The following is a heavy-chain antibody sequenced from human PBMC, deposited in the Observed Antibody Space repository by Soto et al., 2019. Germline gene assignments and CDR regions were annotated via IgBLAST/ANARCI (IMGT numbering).Heavy chain of an antibody. CDR2: ISYDGNNA. CDR3: ASQFGEYPWDD. CDR1: GLRFTSYS. D-gene: IGHD3-10*01. J-gene: IGHJ4*02. Sequence: QVQLVESGGGVVQPGRSLRLSCAASGLRFTSYSMHWVRQAPGKGLEWVAVISYDGNNAYYADSVKGRFTVSRDNSKNTLYLQMNSLTSEDTAVYYCASQFGEYPWDDWGQGTLVTVSS. V-gene: IGHV3-30-3*01.